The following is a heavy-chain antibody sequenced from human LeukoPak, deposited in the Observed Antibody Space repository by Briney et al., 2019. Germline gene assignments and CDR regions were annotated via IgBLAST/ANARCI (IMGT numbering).Heavy chain of an antibody. CDR2: ISGSGGST. V-gene: IGHV3-23*01. CDR1: GFTFSSYA. D-gene: IGHD5-18*01. J-gene: IGHJ4*02. CDR3: AKDDRIQTRRYSYNY. Sequence: GGSLRLSCAASGFTFSSYAMSWVRQAPGKGLEWVSAISGSGGSTYYADSVKGRFTISRDNSMNTLYLQMNSLRAEDTAVYYCAKDDRIQTRRYSYNYWGQGTLATVSS.